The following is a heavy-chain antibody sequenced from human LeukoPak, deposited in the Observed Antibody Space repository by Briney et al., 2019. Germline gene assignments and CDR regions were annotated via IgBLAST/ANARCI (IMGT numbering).Heavy chain of an antibody. J-gene: IGHJ4*03. D-gene: IGHD2-2*01. CDR3: ARDQCSSTSCYPDY. CDR2: IYYSGST. CDR1: GGSFSGYY. Sequence: PSETLSLTCAVYGGSFSGYYWSWIRQPPGKGLEWIGYIYYSGSTNYNPSLKSRVTISVDTSKNQFSLKLSSVTAADTAVYYCARDQCSSTSCYPDYWGQGTTVTVSS. V-gene: IGHV4-59*01.